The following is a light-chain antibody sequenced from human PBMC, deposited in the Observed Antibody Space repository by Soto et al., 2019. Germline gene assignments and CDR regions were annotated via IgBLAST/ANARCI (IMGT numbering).Light chain of an antibody. Sequence: QSALTQPASVSGSPGQSITISCTGTSSDVGGYNYVSWYQQHPGKAPKLMIYEVVQRPSGVPDRFSASKSGHTASPTVFGLQAADEAEYCCTSYAGSNTYVFGSGSKVTVL. J-gene: IGLJ1*01. CDR3: TSYAGSNTYV. V-gene: IGLV2-8*01. CDR2: EVV. CDR1: SSDVGGYNY.